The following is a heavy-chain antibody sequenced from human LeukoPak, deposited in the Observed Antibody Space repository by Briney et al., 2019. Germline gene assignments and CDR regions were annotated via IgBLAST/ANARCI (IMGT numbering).Heavy chain of an antibody. Sequence: GGSLRLSCAASGFTFSSYGMQFSSYGMNWVRQAPGQGLEWVAFIRSDGRNKYYADSVKGRSTISRDNTKNMLYLQMNSLRAEDTAVYYCAKLKINYYYYMDVWGKGTTVIVSS. CDR1: GFTFSSYG. J-gene: IGHJ6*03. CDR2: IRSDGRNK. V-gene: IGHV3-30*02. D-gene: IGHD3-16*01. CDR3: AKLKINYYYYMDV.